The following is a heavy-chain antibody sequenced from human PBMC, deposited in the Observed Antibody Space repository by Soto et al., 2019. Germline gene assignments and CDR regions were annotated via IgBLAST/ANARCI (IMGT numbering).Heavy chain of an antibody. CDR3: ANPIPKTGTTFGF. CDR1: GFTFSTYA. J-gene: IGHJ4*02. CDR2: ISHDGNKK. D-gene: IGHD1-1*01. V-gene: IGHV3-30-3*01. Sequence: GGSLRLSCAASGFTFSTYAIHWVRQAPGKGLEWVAVISHDGNKKYYADSVQGRFTISRDNSKNTLYLQMNSLRAEDTAVYYCANPIPKTGTTFGFWGQGTLVTVSS.